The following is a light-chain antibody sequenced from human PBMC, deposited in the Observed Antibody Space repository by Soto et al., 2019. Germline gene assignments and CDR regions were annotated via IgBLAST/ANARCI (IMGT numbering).Light chain of an antibody. V-gene: IGLV1-44*01. Sequence: QSVLTQPPSASGTPGQRVTISCSGSTSNIGSNTVNWYQQLPGTAPKLLIYSNNQRPSGVPDRFSGSKSGTSASLAISGLQSEDEAEYYCAAWDDRLNGNVVFGGGTKVTVL. CDR3: AAWDDRLNGNVV. CDR1: TSNIGSNT. CDR2: SNN. J-gene: IGLJ2*01.